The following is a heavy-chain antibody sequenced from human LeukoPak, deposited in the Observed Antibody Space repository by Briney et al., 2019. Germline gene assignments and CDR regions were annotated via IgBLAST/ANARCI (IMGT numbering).Heavy chain of an antibody. Sequence: PSETLSLTCAVSGGSISSSNWWSWVRQPPGKGLEWIGEIYHSGSTNYNPSFKSRVTISLDTSKSQFSLKLRFVTTADTAVYYCAREGDPGSGYNYGNWSDPWGQGTLVTVSS. CDR3: AREGDPGSGYNYGNWSDP. CDR1: GGSISSSNW. CDR2: IYHSGST. D-gene: IGHD5-24*01. V-gene: IGHV4-4*02. J-gene: IGHJ5*02.